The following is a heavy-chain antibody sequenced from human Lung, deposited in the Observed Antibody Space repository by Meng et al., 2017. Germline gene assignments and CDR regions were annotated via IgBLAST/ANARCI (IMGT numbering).Heavy chain of an antibody. CDR2: ISYDGSNQ. CDR3: ARNNYGDYYFDY. Sequence: QGEGGGSGGGGVPPGGSLELPCAATGFTFSRNAMHWVRQAPGKGLEWVAAISYDGSNQHYADSVKGRFTISRDNSENTLYLQMNSLRAEDTAVYYCARNNYGDYYFDYWGQGTLVTVSS. D-gene: IGHD4-17*01. V-gene: IGHV3-30*01. J-gene: IGHJ4*02. CDR1: GFTFSRNA.